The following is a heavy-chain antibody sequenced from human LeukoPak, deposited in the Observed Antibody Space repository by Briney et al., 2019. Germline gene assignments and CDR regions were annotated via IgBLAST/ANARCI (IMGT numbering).Heavy chain of an antibody. Sequence: GGSLRLSCAASGFTFSSYAMSWVRQAPGKGLEWVSAISASGGSTYYADSVKGRFTISRDNSKNTLYLQMNSLRAEDTAVYYCAKGRNVLRYPYGMDVWGQGTTVAVSS. V-gene: IGHV3-23*01. CDR3: AKGRNVLRYPYGMDV. D-gene: IGHD3-9*01. CDR1: GFTFSSYA. CDR2: ISASGGST. J-gene: IGHJ6*02.